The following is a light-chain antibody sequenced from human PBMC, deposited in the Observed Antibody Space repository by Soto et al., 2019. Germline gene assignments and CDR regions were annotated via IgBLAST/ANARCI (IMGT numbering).Light chain of an antibody. J-gene: IGKJ1*01. CDR2: AAS. V-gene: IGKV1D-16*01. Sequence: DIEMTQSPSSLFASVGDRVTITCRASHNVDNWVAWYQQKPEKAPKSLIYAASSLHSGVPLRFSGSGSGALFTLTISNLQPEDFATYYCQQYVSYPRTFGQGPKVEIK. CDR3: QQYVSYPRT. CDR1: HNVDNW.